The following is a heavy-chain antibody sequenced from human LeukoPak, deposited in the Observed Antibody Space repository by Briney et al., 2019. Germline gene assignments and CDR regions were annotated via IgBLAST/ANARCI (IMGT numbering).Heavy chain of an antibody. D-gene: IGHD3-9*01. CDR1: GFTFSSYW. CDR3: ARVWYYDILTGYSPFDY. Sequence: PGGSLRLSCAASGFTFSSYWMHWVRQAPGKGLVWVSRINSDGSSTSYADSVKGRFTISRDNAKNTLYLQMNSPRAEDTAVYYCARVWYYDILTGYSPFDYWGQGTLVTVSS. V-gene: IGHV3-74*01. CDR2: INSDGSST. J-gene: IGHJ4*02.